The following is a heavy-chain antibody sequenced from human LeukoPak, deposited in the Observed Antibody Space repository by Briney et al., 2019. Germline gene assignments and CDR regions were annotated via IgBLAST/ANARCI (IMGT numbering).Heavy chain of an antibody. J-gene: IGHJ1*01. CDR1: GFTFSSYE. Sequence: GGSLRLSCAASGFTFSSYEMNWVRQAPGKGLEWVSYISSRGSSIHYADSVKGRFTISRDNSKNTLYLQMNSLRAEDTAVYYCAKVSVLGEYCSGGSCYEYFQHWGQGTLVTVSS. V-gene: IGHV3-48*03. D-gene: IGHD2-15*01. CDR2: ISSRGSSI. CDR3: AKVSVLGEYCSGGSCYEYFQH.